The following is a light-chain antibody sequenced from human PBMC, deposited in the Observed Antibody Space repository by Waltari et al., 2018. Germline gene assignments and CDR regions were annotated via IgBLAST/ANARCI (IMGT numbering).Light chain of an antibody. CDR2: GAS. CDR3: HLSGGSPRT. J-gene: IGKJ4*01. Sequence: ESVLTQSPGTLSLSPGERSTLSCRATQTVANTYLHWYQLKPGQAPRLLIYGASSWATGNPDRLSGSGSGTDFTLTISRLEPEDFAVYYCHLSGGSPRTFGGGTKVEIK. CDR1: QTVANTY. V-gene: IGKV3-20*01.